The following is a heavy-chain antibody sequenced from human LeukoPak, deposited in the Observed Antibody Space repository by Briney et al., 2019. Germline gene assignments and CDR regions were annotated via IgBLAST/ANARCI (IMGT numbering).Heavy chain of an antibody. CDR3: ARDYRPAVAKVFAPYLVQKYFDY. D-gene: IGHD5-12*01. CDR1: GFTFSSYS. Sequence: PGGSLRLSCAASGFTFSSYSMSWVRQAPGKGLEWGSSISSRSSYIYYADSVKGRFTISRDNAKNSLYLQMNSLRAEDTAVYYCARDYRPAVAKVFAPYLVQKYFDYWGQGTLVTVSS. V-gene: IGHV3-21*01. CDR2: ISSRSSYI. J-gene: IGHJ4*02.